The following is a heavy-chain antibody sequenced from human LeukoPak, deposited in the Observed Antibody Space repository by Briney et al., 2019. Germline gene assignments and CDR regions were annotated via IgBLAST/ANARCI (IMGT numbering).Heavy chain of an antibody. Sequence: PGGSLRLSCAASGFTFSSYGMHWARQAPGKGLEWVAVISYDGSNEYYAGSVKGRFTISRDNSMNTLYLQMNSLRAEDTAVYYCAKDLEGSPPLPFDPRGQGTLVTVSS. CDR1: GFTFSSYG. CDR3: AKDLEGSPPLPFDP. V-gene: IGHV3-30*18. CDR2: ISYDGSNE. J-gene: IGHJ5*02. D-gene: IGHD2-15*01.